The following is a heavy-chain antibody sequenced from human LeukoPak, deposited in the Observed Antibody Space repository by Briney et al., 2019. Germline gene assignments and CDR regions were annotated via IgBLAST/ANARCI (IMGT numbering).Heavy chain of an antibody. CDR2: IYYSGST. J-gene: IGHJ3*01. D-gene: IGHD2-15*01. V-gene: IGHV4-28*01. CDR3: ARCGGTTRGAFDF. Sequence: SETLSLTCAVSGYSISSSNWWGWIRPPPGKGLEWIGYIYYSGSTYYNPSLKSRVTMSVDTSKNQFSLKLSSATAVDTAVYYCARCGGTTRGAFDFWGQGTMVTVSS. CDR1: GYSISSSNW.